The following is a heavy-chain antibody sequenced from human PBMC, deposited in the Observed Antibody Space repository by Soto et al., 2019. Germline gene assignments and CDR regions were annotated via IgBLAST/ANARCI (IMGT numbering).Heavy chain of an antibody. CDR1: GYSFTSYW. Sequence: GESLKISCKGSGYSFTSYWISWVRQTPGKGLEWMGRIDPSDSYTNYSPSFQGHVTISADKSISTAYLQWSSLKASDTAMYYCARRSYAIAAQVFWFDPWGQGTLVTVSS. J-gene: IGHJ5*02. V-gene: IGHV5-10-1*01. CDR2: IDPSDSYT. D-gene: IGHD6-6*01. CDR3: ARRSYAIAAQVFWFDP.